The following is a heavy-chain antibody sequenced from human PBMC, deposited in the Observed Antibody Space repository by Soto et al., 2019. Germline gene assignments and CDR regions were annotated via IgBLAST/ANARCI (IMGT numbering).Heavy chain of an antibody. Sequence: ASVKVSCKASGYTFTSYYMHWVRQAPGQGLEWMGWINAGNGNTKYSQKFQGRVTITRDTSASTAYTELSSLRSEDTAVYYCAREHSSGWYWGDDAFDIWGQGTMVTVSS. V-gene: IGHV1-3*01. CDR2: INAGNGNT. D-gene: IGHD6-19*01. J-gene: IGHJ3*02. CDR1: GYTFTSYY. CDR3: AREHSSGWYWGDDAFDI.